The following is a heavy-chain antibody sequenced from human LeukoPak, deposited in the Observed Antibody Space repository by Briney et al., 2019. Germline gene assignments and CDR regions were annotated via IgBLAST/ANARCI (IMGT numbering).Heavy chain of an antibody. D-gene: IGHD3-10*01. Sequence: GGSLRLSCTASGFTVSNNYMNWVRQAPGKGLEWVSIIYTGGGTYYADSVKGRFTISRDNSKNTIYLQMNSLRAEDTAVYFCARVPYGNYHYYYMDVWGKGTTVTVSS. CDR2: IYTGGGT. V-gene: IGHV3-53*01. CDR1: GFTVSNNY. J-gene: IGHJ6*03. CDR3: ARVPYGNYHYYYMDV.